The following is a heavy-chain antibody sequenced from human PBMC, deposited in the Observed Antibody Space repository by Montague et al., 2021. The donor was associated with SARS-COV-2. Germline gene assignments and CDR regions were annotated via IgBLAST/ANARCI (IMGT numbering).Heavy chain of an antibody. CDR3: ARGYDYVWGGFRYLHFFDH. CDR1: GGSFSGYY. CDR2: INHSGRT. Sequence: SETLSLTCAVYGGSFSGYYWSWIRQPPGKGLEWIGEINHSGRTNNNPSLKSRVIISVDTSKNQFSLKLSSVTAADTAVYYCARGYDYVWGGFRYLHFFDHWGQGTLVTVSS. J-gene: IGHJ5*02. V-gene: IGHV4-34*01. D-gene: IGHD3-16*02.